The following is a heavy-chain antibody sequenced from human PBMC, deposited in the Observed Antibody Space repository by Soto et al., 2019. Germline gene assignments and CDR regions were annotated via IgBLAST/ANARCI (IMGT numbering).Heavy chain of an antibody. J-gene: IGHJ3*02. D-gene: IGHD2-2*02. Sequence: PGGSLRLSCAASGFTFSSYGMHWVRQAPGKGLEWVAVIWYDGSNKYYADSVKGRFTISRDNSKNTLYLQMNSLRAEDTAVYYCARHSLIYTSAAFDIWGQGTMVTVSS. CDR1: GFTFSSYG. V-gene: IGHV3-33*01. CDR3: ARHSLIYTSAAFDI. CDR2: IWYDGSNK.